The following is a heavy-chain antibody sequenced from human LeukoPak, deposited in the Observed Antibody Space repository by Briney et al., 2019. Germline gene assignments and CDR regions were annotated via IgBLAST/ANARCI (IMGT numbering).Heavy chain of an antibody. J-gene: IGHJ4*02. CDR3: ARTPSSGWPNTFDY. V-gene: IGHV4-34*01. D-gene: IGHD6-19*01. CDR1: GGSFSGYY. Sequence: SETLSFTCAVYGGSFSGYYWSWIRQPPGKGLEWIGEINHSGSTNYNPSLKSRVTISVDTSKNQFSLKLSSVTAADTAVYYCARTPSSGWPNTFDYWGQGTLVTASS. CDR2: INHSGST.